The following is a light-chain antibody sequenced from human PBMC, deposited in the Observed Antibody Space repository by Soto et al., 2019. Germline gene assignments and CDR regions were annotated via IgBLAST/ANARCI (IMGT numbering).Light chain of an antibody. J-gene: IGKJ1*01. V-gene: IGKV1-39*01. Sequence: DIQMTQSPSSLSASVGDRVTITCRTSQGINDYLNWYQMKPGEAPKLLIYAASALQSGIPSRFSGSASGTEFTLTITSLQPEDFATYYCQQSYNFPRNFGQGTRWIS. CDR3: QQSYNFPRN. CDR2: AAS. CDR1: QGINDY.